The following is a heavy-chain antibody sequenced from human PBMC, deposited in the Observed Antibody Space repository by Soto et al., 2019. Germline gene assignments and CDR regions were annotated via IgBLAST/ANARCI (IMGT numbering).Heavy chain of an antibody. CDR1: GYTFTSYD. J-gene: IGHJ6*02. Sequence: QVQLVQSGAEVKKPGASVKVSCKASGYTFTSYDINWVRQATGQGLEWMGWLNPNSGNTGYAQKFQGRVTMTRNTSISTAYMELSSLRSEDSAVYYCARWGGARGYSSPYYYYGMDAWGQGTTVTVSS. V-gene: IGHV1-8*01. CDR3: ARWGGARGYSSPYYYYGMDA. CDR2: LNPNSGNT. D-gene: IGHD6-13*01.